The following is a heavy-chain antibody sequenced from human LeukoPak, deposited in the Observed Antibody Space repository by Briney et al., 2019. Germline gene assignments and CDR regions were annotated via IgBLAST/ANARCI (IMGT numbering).Heavy chain of an antibody. CDR3: ARDRFSVWFGELLQYGMDV. CDR1: GFTFTTYG. D-gene: IGHD3-10*01. CDR2: IRYDGTHK. Sequence: GGSLRLSCAASGFTFTTYGMHWVRQAPGKGLEWVAYIRYDGTHKYYTDSVKGRFSISSDVSKNTLYLQMNSLRIEDTAVYYCARDRFSVWFGELLQYGMDVWGQGTTVTVSS. J-gene: IGHJ6*02. V-gene: IGHV3-30*02.